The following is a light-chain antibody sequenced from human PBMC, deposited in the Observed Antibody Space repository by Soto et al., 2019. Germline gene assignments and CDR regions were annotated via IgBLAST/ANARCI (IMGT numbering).Light chain of an antibody. CDR3: QPYNNWPLT. CDR1: LSVSSY. Sequence: DIVLTQSPATLSLSPGERATLSCRASLSVSSYLAWYQQKPGQAPRLLIYDASKRATGTPARFSGSGSGTDFTLTISSLEPEDFAVYCCQPYNNWPLTFGGGTKVEIK. V-gene: IGKV3-11*01. J-gene: IGKJ4*01. CDR2: DAS.